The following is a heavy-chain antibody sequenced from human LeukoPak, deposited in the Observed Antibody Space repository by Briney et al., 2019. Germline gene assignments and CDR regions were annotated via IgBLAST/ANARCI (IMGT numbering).Heavy chain of an antibody. CDR2: IKQDGSEK. Sequence: GGSLRLSCAASGFTFSSYWMSWVRQAPGKGLEWVANIKQDGSEKYYVDSVKGRFTISRDNAKNSLYLQTNSLRAEDTAVYYCARDGGYCSSTSCRQFDYWGQGTLVTVSS. J-gene: IGHJ4*02. V-gene: IGHV3-7*01. CDR3: ARDGGYCSSTSCRQFDY. CDR1: GFTFSSYW. D-gene: IGHD2-2*01.